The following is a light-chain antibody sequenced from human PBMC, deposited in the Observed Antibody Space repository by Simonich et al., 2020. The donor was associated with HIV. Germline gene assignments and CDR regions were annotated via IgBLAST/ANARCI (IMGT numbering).Light chain of an antibody. CDR1: SSDVGAYNY. J-gene: IGLJ3*02. CDR3: SSYAGSNNLV. CDR2: EVS. V-gene: IGLV2-8*01. Sequence: QSAPTQPPSASGSPGQSVTISCTGTSSDVGAYNYVSWYQQHPGKAPNLMIYEVSKRPSGVPDRFSGSKSGNTASLTVSGLQAEDEADYYCSSYAGSNNLVFGGGTKLTVL.